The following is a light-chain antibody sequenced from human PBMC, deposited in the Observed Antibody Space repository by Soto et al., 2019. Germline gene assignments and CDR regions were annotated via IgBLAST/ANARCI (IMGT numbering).Light chain of an antibody. V-gene: IGKV3-20*01. CDR2: GAS. J-gene: IGKJ1*01. Sequence: EIVLTQSPDTLSLSPGERATLSCRASQSVSSSDLAWYQHKPGQAPRLLIYGASSRATGIPNRVSGSGSGTDFTLTITRLEPEDYAVYYCQQYGSSPRTFGQGTKVEIK. CDR3: QQYGSSPRT. CDR1: QSVSSSD.